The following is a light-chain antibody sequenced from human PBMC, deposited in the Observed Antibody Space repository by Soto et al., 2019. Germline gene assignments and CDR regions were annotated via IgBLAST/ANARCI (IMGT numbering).Light chain of an antibody. V-gene: IGKV1-39*01. J-gene: IGKJ1*01. CDR3: QQGYSTPRT. CDR1: QSISSF. CDR2: AES. Sequence: DIQMTQSPSSLSASVGDRVTITCRASQSISSFLSWYQQKPGKAPKLLIYAESSLHTGVPSRFSGSGSGTDFSLSISSLQPEDFATYYCQQGYSTPRTFGQGTKVEIK.